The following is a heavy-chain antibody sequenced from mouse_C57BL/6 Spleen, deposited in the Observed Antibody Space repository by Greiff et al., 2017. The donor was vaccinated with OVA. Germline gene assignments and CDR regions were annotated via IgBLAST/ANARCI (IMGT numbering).Heavy chain of an antibody. Sequence: EVKLVESGEGLVKPGGSLKLSCAASGFTFSSYAMSWVRPTPEKRLEWVAYISSGGDYIYYADTVKGRFTISRDNARNTLYLQMSSLKSEDTAMYYCTRGDDYDFYFDYWGQGTTLTVSS. CDR1: GFTFSSYA. D-gene: IGHD2-4*01. CDR3: TRGDDYDFYFDY. CDR2: ISSGGDYI. V-gene: IGHV5-9-1*02. J-gene: IGHJ2*01.